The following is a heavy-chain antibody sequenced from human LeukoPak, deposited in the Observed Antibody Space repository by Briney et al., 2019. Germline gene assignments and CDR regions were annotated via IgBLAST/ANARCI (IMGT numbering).Heavy chain of an antibody. D-gene: IGHD3-10*01. V-gene: IGHV1-2*02. CDR2: INPDSGGT. Sequence: ASVKVSCKASGYIFTGYYMHWVRQAPGQGLEWMGWINPDSGGTNYAQRFQGRVTITRDTSISTAYMELSRLRSDDTAVYYCARDAKYYASGSFPYWGQGTLVTVSS. CDR3: ARDAKYYASGSFPY. J-gene: IGHJ4*02. CDR1: GYIFTGYY.